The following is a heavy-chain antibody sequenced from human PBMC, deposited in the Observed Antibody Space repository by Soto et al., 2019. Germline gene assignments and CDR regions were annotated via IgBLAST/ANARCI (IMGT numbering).Heavy chain of an antibody. CDR3: ARDPMCYSCQPPGGYGMDV. CDR1: GFTFSSYA. CDR2: ISYDGSNK. J-gene: IGHJ6*02. Sequence: GGSLRLSCAASGFTFSSYAMHWVRQAPGKGLEWVAVISYDGSNKYYADSVKGRFTISRDNSRNTLYLQMNSLRAEDTAVYYCARDPMCYSCQPPGGYGMDVWGQGTTVTVSS. D-gene: IGHD2-2*01. V-gene: IGHV3-30-3*01.